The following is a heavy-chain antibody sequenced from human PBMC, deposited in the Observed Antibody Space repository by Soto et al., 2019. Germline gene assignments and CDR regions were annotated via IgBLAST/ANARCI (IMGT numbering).Heavy chain of an antibody. CDR3: ARRTRWNDGGYYNYYMDV. CDR2: ISGYNGNT. J-gene: IGHJ6*02. V-gene: IGHV1-18*01. CDR1: GYSFTSYG. D-gene: IGHD1-1*01. Sequence: QVLLVQSGADLKKHGASVKVYYNASGYSFTSYGISWVRQAPGHGLEGAGWISGYNGNTNYAQKVKGRVTMTTETSTSTAYMELRSLRSDDTAVYYCARRTRWNDGGYYNYYMDVWGQGTTVTVSS.